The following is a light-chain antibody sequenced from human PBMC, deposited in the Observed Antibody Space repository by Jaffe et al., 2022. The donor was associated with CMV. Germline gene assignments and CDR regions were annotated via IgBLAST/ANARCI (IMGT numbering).Light chain of an antibody. CDR1: SSNIGSNA. Sequence: QSVLIQPPSASGTPGQTVTISCSGSSSNIGSNAANWYQQLPGAAPKVLIYSDDQRPSGVPDRFSGSKSGTSASLAISGLQSEDEADYYCAGWDDSLNAPVFGGGTKLAVL. CDR2: SDD. CDR3: AGWDDSLNAPV. V-gene: IGLV1-44*01. J-gene: IGLJ2*01.